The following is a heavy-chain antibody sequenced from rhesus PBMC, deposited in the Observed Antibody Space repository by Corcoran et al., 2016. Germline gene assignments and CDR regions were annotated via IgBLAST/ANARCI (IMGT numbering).Heavy chain of an antibody. Sequence: QVQLQESGPGVVKPSETLSLTCAVSGGSISDSYRWSWIRQPPGKGLEWIGYIYCSSTSTNYNPSLKSRVTISKDTSKNQFSLKLSSVTAADTAVYYCARTSIAAAGKDDYWGQGVLVTVSS. D-gene: IGHD6-25*01. CDR2: IYCSSTST. CDR3: ARTSIAAAGKDDY. J-gene: IGHJ4*01. CDR1: GGSISDSYR. V-gene: IGHV4S10*01.